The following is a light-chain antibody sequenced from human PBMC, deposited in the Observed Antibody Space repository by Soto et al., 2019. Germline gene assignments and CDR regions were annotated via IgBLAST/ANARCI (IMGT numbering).Light chain of an antibody. CDR3: SSYTRSSTYYV. V-gene: IGLV2-14*01. J-gene: IGLJ1*01. CDR2: EVR. CDR1: SSDVGSNNY. Sequence: QSALTQPASVSGSLGKSITISCTGTSSDVGSNNYVSWYQQYPGKAPKLMIYEVRNRPSGVSNRFSGSKSGNTASLTISGLQAEDEADYYCSSYTRSSTYYVFGTGTKVTV.